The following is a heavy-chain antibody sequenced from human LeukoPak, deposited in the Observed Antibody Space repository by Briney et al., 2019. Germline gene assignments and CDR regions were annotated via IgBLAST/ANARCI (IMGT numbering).Heavy chain of an antibody. V-gene: IGHV3-23*01. CDR2: ISGSGGRT. Sequence: PGGSLRLSCAASGFTFSSDALSWVRQAPGKGLEWVSLISGSGGRTDYADSVKGRFTIYRDNSKNTLYLQMNSLKVEDTAVYYCAKHVRTSVWFFDFWGQGTLVTVSS. J-gene: IGHJ4*02. CDR1: GFTFSSDA. D-gene: IGHD6-19*01. CDR3: AKHVRTSVWFFDF.